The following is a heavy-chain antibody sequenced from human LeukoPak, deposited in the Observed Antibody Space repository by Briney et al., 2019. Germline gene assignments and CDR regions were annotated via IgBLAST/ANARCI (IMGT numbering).Heavy chain of an antibody. D-gene: IGHD2-2*02. V-gene: IGHV4-31*03. CDR3: ARAIPAAIMCLDY. J-gene: IGHJ4*02. CDR1: GGSISSGGYY. CDR2: IYYSGST. Sequence: PSQTLSLTCTVSGGSISSGGYYWSWIRQHPGKGLEWIGYIYYSGSTYYNPSLKSRVTISVDTSKNQFSLKLSSVTAADMAVYYCARAIPAAIMCLDYWGQGTLVTVSS.